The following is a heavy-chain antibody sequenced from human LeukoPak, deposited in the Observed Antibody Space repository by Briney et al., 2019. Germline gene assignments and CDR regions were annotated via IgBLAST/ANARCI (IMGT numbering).Heavy chain of an antibody. CDR3: AKDSRPARYYYDSSGYSHY. V-gene: IGHV3-11*01. Sequence: PGGSLRLSCAASGFRFSDYYMSWIRPAPGKGLEWVSYISSSGSTIYYADSVKGRFTISRDNSKNTLYLQMNSLRAEDTAVYYCAKDSRPARYYYDSSGYSHYWGQGTLVTVSS. D-gene: IGHD3-22*01. CDR1: GFRFSDYY. J-gene: IGHJ4*02. CDR2: ISSSGSTI.